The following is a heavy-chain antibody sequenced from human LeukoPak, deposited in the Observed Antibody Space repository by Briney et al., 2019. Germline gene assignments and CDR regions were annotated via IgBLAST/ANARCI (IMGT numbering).Heavy chain of an antibody. J-gene: IGHJ4*02. V-gene: IGHV3-23*01. CDR2: ISGSGGST. D-gene: IGHD3-22*01. Sequence: GGSLRLSCAASGFTFSSYAMSWVRQAPGKGLEWVSAISGSGGSTYYADSMKGRFTISRDNSKNTLYLQMNSLRAEDTAVYYCAKDSLFPLYYYDSSGSPFDYWGQGTLVTVSS. CDR1: GFTFSSYA. CDR3: AKDSLFPLYYYDSSGSPFDY.